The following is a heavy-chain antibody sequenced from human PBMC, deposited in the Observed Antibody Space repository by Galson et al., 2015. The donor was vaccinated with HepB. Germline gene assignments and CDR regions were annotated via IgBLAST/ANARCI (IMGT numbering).Heavy chain of an antibody. CDR2: ISYDGSNK. D-gene: IGHD3-10*01. CDR1: GFTFSSYG. CDR3: ARGAYYGSGSYDNTQDDAFDI. Sequence: SLRLSCAASGFTFSSYGMHWVRQAPGKGLEWVAVISYDGSNKYYADSVKGRFTISRDNSKNTLYLQMNSLRAEDTAVYYCARGAYYGSGSYDNTQDDAFDIWGQGTMVTVSS. V-gene: IGHV3-30*03. J-gene: IGHJ3*02.